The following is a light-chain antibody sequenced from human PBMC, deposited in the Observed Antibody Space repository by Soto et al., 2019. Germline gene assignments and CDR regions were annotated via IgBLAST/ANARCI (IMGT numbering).Light chain of an antibody. Sequence: EIVLTQSPGTLSLSPGERATLSCRASQSVNSNYLAWYQQKPGQGPRVLMYGTSSRATGIPDRFSGSGSGTDFTLTISRLAPEDFAVYYCQQYDTSPRTFGQGTQVEI. CDR1: QSVNSNY. J-gene: IGKJ1*01. CDR2: GTS. V-gene: IGKV3-20*01. CDR3: QQYDTSPRT.